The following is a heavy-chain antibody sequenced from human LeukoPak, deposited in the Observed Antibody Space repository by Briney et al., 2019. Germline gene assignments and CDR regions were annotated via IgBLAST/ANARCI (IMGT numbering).Heavy chain of an antibody. CDR3: AKDSSYSSSWFQG. D-gene: IGHD6-13*01. V-gene: IGHV3-23*01. CDR2: ISGSGGST. J-gene: IGHJ4*02. CDR1: GFIFSSYA. Sequence: GGSLRLSCAASGFIFSSYAMSWVRQAPGKGLERVSGISGSGGSTYYADSVKGRFTISRDNSKNTLYLQMNSLRAEDTAVYYCAKDSSYSSSWFQGWGQGTLVTVSS.